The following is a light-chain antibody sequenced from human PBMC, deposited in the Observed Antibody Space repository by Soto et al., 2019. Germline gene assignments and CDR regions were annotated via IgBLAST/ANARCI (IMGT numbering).Light chain of an antibody. J-gene: IGKJ1*01. CDR1: QSVSSSY. Sequence: EIVLTQSPGTLSLSPGESTTLSCRASQSVSSSYLSWYQQKPGQAPRLLVYGASRRATGIPDRFRGSGSGTNFHLTISRLEPEDIAVYYCQQYGSSPLTFGQGTHVEIK. V-gene: IGKV3-20*01. CDR2: GAS. CDR3: QQYGSSPLT.